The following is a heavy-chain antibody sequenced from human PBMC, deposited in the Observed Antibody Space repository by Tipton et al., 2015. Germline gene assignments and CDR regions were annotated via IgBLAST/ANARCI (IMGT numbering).Heavy chain of an antibody. CDR3: ARDGGDIALDY. V-gene: IGHV3-48*03. D-gene: IGHD2-15*01. CDR2: ISSSGSTI. J-gene: IGHJ4*02. Sequence: SLRLSCAASGFTFRSYEMNWVRQAPGKGLEWVSYISSSGSTIYYADSVKGRFTISRDSAKNSLYLQMSSLRAEDTAVYYCARDGGDIALDYWGQGALDTVSS. CDR1: GFTFRSYE.